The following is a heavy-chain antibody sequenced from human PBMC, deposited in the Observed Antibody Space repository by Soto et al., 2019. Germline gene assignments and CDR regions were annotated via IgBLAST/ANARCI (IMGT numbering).Heavy chain of an antibody. CDR2: INSDESGT. CDR1: GFTFSSYW. J-gene: IGHJ4*02. CDR3: AAGSSWCVDH. Sequence: GGSLRLSCAASGFTFSSYWMHWVRQAPGKGLMWVSRINSDESGTSYADSVKGRFTISRDNAKNTLYLQMNSLRAEDSAVYYCAAGSSWCVDHWGQGTLVTVSS. D-gene: IGHD6-13*01. V-gene: IGHV3-74*01.